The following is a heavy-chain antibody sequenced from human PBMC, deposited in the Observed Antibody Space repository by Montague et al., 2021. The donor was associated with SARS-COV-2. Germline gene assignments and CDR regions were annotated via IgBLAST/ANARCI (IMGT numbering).Heavy chain of an antibody. D-gene: IGHD3-22*01. CDR1: GGSFSGYY. V-gene: IGHV4-34*01. CDR3: ARATVDINMILVVITSVNHYFDS. Sequence: SETLSLTCAVYGGSFSGYYWTWIRQSPGEGLEWVGEINHSGSTNYSPSLESRVAISVDTSKNQFSLKLSSVTAADTAIYYCARATVDINMILVVITSVNHYFDSWGQGTLVTVSP. CDR2: INHSGST. J-gene: IGHJ4*02.